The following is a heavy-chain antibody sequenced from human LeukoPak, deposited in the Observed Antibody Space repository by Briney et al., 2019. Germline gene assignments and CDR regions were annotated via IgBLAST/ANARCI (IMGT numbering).Heavy chain of an antibody. CDR2: ISAYNGYA. D-gene: IGHD3-22*01. Sequence: GSVKVSCKASGYTFTSYGISWVRQAPGQGLEWMGWISAYNGYAKYAQNVQGRVTMTTDTSMSTAYMELRSLRSDDTAVYYCARNDSSGYDYWGQGTLVTVSS. J-gene: IGHJ4*02. CDR1: GYTFTSYG. CDR3: ARNDSSGYDY. V-gene: IGHV1-18*01.